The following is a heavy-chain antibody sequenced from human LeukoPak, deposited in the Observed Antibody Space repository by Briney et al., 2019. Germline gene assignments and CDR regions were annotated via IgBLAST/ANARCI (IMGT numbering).Heavy chain of an antibody. Sequence: GASVKVSCKASGGTFSSYAISWVRQAHGQGLEWMGGIIPIFGTANYAQKFQGRVTITADESTSTAYMELSSLRSEDTAVYYCASSYYGSGSYYNNRRHIHWFDPWGQGTLVTVSS. CDR2: IIPIFGTA. CDR1: GGTFSSYA. J-gene: IGHJ5*02. V-gene: IGHV1-69*01. D-gene: IGHD3-10*01. CDR3: ASSYYGSGSYYNNRRHIHWFDP.